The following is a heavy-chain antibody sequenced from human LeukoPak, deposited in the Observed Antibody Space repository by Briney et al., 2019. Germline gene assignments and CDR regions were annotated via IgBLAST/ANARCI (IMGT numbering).Heavy chain of an antibody. CDR3: ARDFGGTRGMDV. V-gene: IGHV3-74*01. CDR2: INTDGSST. Sequence: GGSLRLSCAASGFTFSSSWMHWVRQAPGKGLVWVSRINTDGSSTSYADSVKGRFTTSRDNAKNSLYLQMTNLRAEDTAVYYCARDFGGTRGMDVWGQGTTVSVSS. J-gene: IGHJ6*02. CDR1: GFTFSSSW. D-gene: IGHD3-16*01.